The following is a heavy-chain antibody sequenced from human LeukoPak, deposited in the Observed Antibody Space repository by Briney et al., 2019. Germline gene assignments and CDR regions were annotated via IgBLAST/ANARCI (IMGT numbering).Heavy chain of an antibody. D-gene: IGHD6-13*01. CDR2: INHSGSP. J-gene: IGHJ5*02. CDR1: GGSFTGHY. V-gene: IGHV4-34*01. Sequence: SETLSLTCSVSGGSFTGHYWTWIRQSPGQGLKWIGEINHSGSPLYNPSLKSRVSISIDTSKNQFSLKPSSVTAADTAVYYCARDQGVELGWFDPWGQGTLVTVSS. CDR3: ARDQGVELGWFDP.